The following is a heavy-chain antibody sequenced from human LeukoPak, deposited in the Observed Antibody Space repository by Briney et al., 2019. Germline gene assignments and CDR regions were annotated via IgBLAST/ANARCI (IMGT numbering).Heavy chain of an antibody. CDR2: IYPGDSDT. Sequence: KVSCKASGGTFSSYAIGWVRQMPGKGLEWMGIIYPGDSDTRYSPSFQGQVTISADKSISTAYLQWSSLRASDTALYYCAKDMLLRSGYDIGPSDYWGQGTLVTVSS. CDR1: GGTFSSYA. V-gene: IGHV5-51*01. D-gene: IGHD5-12*01. CDR3: AKDMLLRSGYDIGPSDY. J-gene: IGHJ4*02.